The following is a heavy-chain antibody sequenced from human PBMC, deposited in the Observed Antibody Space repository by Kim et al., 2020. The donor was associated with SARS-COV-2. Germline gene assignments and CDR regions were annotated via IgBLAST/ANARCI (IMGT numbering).Heavy chain of an antibody. CDR3: ARLRDGSGSYLYWYFDL. V-gene: IGHV1-18*04. CDR2: ISAYNGNT. J-gene: IGHJ2*01. CDR1: GYTFTSYG. D-gene: IGHD3-10*01. Sequence: ASVKVSCKASGYTFTSYGISWVRQAPGQGLEWMGWISAYNGNTNYAQKLQGRATMTTDTSTSTAYMELRSLRSDDTAVYYCARLRDGSGSYLYWYFDLWGRGTLVTVSS.